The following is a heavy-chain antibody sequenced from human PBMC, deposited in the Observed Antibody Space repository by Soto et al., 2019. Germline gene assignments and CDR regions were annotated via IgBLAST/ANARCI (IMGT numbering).Heavy chain of an antibody. CDR1: GFTVSSNY. V-gene: IGHV3-53*01. Sequence: PGGSLRLSCAASGFTVSSNYMSWVRQAPGKGLEWVSVIYNDGSTYYTDPVKGRFAISRDNSKNTVYLQMNSLRVEDTAVYYCGGSGSYYTFDYWGQGTLVTAPQ. CDR2: IYNDGST. D-gene: IGHD3-10*01. CDR3: GGSGSYYTFDY. J-gene: IGHJ4*02.